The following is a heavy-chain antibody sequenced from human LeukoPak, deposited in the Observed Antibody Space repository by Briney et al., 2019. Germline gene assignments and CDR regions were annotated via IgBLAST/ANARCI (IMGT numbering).Heavy chain of an antibody. CDR3: ARANWAGIEAPASDY. V-gene: IGHV3-30-3*01. D-gene: IGHD7-27*01. CDR1: GFTFSSYV. Sequence: PGRSLRLSCAASGFTFSSYVRHWVRQAPGKGLEWVAVISYDGSNKYYADSVKGRFTISRDNSKNTLYLQVNSLQAEDTAVYFCARANWAGIEAPASDYWGQGTLVTVSS. J-gene: IGHJ4*02. CDR2: ISYDGSNK.